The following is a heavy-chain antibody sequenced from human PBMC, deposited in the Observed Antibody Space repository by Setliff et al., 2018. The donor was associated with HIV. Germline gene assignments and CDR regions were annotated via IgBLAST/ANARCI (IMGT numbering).Heavy chain of an antibody. D-gene: IGHD1-1*01. CDR1: RGTFSSFA. J-gene: IGHJ4*02. Sequence: GASVKVSCKTSRGTFSSFALSWVRQAPGQGFEWMGGIIPVFSTAKYAQKFQGRLTITADESTGTAYMDLSGLRSEDTAVYYCARDGLLETGIRFDYWGQGSLVTVSS. CDR3: ARDGLLETGIRFDY. V-gene: IGHV1-69*13. CDR2: IIPVFSTA.